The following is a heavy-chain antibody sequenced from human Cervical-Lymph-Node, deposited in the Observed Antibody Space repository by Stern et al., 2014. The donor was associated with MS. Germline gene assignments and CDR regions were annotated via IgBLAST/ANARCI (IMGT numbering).Heavy chain of an antibody. CDR2: ITNVGST. V-gene: IGHV3-53*01. CDR3: ARDTSSPERSDW. J-gene: IGHJ4*02. D-gene: IGHD1-1*01. CDR1: GFTVSRDY. Sequence: EVHLVESGGGVIQPGGSLRLSCTASGFTVSRDYMTWVRRAPGKGLEWVSLITNVGSTFYTDHVKGRFTISRDDSKNTVYLHMTSLRAEDTAMYYCARDTSSPERSDWWGQGTLVTVSS.